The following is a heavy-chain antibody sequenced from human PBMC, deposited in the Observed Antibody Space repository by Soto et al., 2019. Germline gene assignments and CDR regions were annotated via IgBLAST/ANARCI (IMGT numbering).Heavy chain of an antibody. CDR2: ISYDGSNK. Sequence: QPGGSLRLSCAASGFTFSSYAMHWVRQAPGKGLEWVAVISYDGSNKYYADSVKGRFTISRDNSKNTLYLQMNSLRAEDTAVYYCARDYFYWGQGTLVTVSS. D-gene: IGHD3-10*01. J-gene: IGHJ4*02. V-gene: IGHV3-30-3*01. CDR1: GFTFSSYA. CDR3: ARDYFY.